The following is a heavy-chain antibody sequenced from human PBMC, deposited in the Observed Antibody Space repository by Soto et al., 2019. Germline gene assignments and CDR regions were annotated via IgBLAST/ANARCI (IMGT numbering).Heavy chain of an antibody. CDR1: GFTFSSYG. CDR2: ISYDGSNK. J-gene: IGHJ4*02. V-gene: IGHV3-30*03. CDR3: ARETYYYDSSGKGMFDY. Sequence: QVQLVESGGGVVQPGRSLRLSCAASGFTFSSYGMHWVRQAPGKGLEWVAVISYDGSNKYYADSVKGRFTISRDNSKNTLYLQMNSLRAEDTAVYYCARETYYYDSSGKGMFDYWGQGTLVTVSS. D-gene: IGHD3-22*01.